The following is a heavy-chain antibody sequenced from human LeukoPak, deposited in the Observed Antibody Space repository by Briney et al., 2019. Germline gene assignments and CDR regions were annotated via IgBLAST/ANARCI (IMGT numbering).Heavy chain of an antibody. CDR3: AKKSIMGDSSTWYYFDY. CDR1: GFTFSSYA. D-gene: IGHD6-13*01. CDR2: IRGSGGST. J-gene: IGHJ4*02. V-gene: IGHV3-23*01. Sequence: HPGGSLRLSCAASGFTFSSYAMSWVRQAPGKGLEWVSGIRGSGGSTYYADSVKGRFTISRDNSKNTLYLQMNSLRAEDTAVYYCAKKSIMGDSSTWYYFDYWGQGTLVTVSS.